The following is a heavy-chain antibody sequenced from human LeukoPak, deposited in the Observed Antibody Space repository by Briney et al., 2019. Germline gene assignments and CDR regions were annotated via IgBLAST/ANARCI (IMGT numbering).Heavy chain of an antibody. D-gene: IGHD2-8*01. CDR1: GGSISSYY. Sequence: PSETLSLTCTVSGGSISSYYWSWIRQPPGKGLEWIGSIYYTGTTYYNPSRKSRVTISVDMSKNQFSLKLSSVTAADTAVYYCARGTNGVFDPWGQGTLVTVSS. V-gene: IGHV4-59*05. CDR3: ARGTNGVFDP. J-gene: IGHJ5*02. CDR2: IYYTGTT.